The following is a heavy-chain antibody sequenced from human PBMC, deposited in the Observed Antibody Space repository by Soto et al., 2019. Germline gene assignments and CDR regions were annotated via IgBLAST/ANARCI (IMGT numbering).Heavy chain of an antibody. D-gene: IGHD6-19*01. J-gene: IGHJ5*02. CDR2: INAVNGNT. Sequence: QIQLVQSGAEVKKPGASVKVSCEASGYTFTSYAMHWVRQAPGQRLEWMGWINAVNGNTKYSQKFQGRVTITRDTSASLGYIELGSLRSEDTAVYYCASDAGIAVAGTGWFDTWGQGTLVTVSS. V-gene: IGHV1-3*01. CDR1: GYTFTSYA. CDR3: ASDAGIAVAGTGWFDT.